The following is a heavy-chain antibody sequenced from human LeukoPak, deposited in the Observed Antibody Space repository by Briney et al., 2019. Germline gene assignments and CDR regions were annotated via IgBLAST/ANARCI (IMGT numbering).Heavy chain of an antibody. CDR1: GFTFSSYG. CDR2: ISYDGSNK. V-gene: IGHV3-30*03. D-gene: IGHD6-6*01. J-gene: IGHJ6*02. CDR3: ARASGGYSSSSGREYYYYGMDV. Sequence: GGSLRLSCAASGFTFSSYGMHWVRQAPGKGLEWVAVISYDGSNKYYADSVKGRFTISRDNSKNTLYLQMNSLRAEDTAVYYCARASGGYSSSSGREYYYYGMDVWGQGTTVTVSS.